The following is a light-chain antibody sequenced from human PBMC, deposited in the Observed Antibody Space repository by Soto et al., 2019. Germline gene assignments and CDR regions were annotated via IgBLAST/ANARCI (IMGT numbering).Light chain of an antibody. V-gene: IGKV3-11*01. Sequence: EVVLTQSPATLSLSPGERATLSCRASQSISNSLAWYQQKPGQAPRLLIYEASNRATGIPARFSGTGSGTDFTLTISSLEPEDFAVYYCQQSFTTPYTFGQGTKLEIK. CDR2: EAS. CDR3: QQSFTTPYT. J-gene: IGKJ2*01. CDR1: QSISNS.